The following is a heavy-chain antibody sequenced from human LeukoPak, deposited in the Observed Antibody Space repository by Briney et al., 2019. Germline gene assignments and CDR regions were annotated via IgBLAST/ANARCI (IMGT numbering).Heavy chain of an antibody. J-gene: IGHJ4*02. CDR2: ISCDGSNK. CDR1: GFTFSSYG. V-gene: IGHV3-30*03. CDR3: AHIPSSSDY. Sequence: GGSLRLSCAASGFTFSSYGMHWVRQAPGKGLEWVAVISCDGSNKYYADSVKGRFTISRDNSKNTLYLQMNSLRAEDTAVYYCAHIPSSSDYWGQGTLVTVSS. D-gene: IGHD6-6*01.